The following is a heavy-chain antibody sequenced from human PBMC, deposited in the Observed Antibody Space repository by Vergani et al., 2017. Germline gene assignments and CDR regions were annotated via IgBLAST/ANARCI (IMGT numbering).Heavy chain of an antibody. Sequence: EVQLVESGGGLVQPGRSLRLSCAASGFTFDDYAMHWVRQAPGKGLEWVSGISWNSGSIGYADSVKGRFTISRDNAKNSLYLQMNSLRAEDTALYYCARGGYYGSGSPWRFDYWGQGTLVTVSS. CDR2: ISWNSGSI. V-gene: IGHV3-9*01. J-gene: IGHJ4*02. D-gene: IGHD3-10*01. CDR1: GFTFDDYA. CDR3: ARGGYYGSGSPWRFDY.